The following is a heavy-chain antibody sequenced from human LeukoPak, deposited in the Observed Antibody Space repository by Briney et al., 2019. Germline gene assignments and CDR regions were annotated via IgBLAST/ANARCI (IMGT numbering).Heavy chain of an antibody. CDR1: GFTFSDYY. CDR2: ISSSSGYT. CDR3: ARDRFRMHYYDSSGYYQKGHNWFDP. V-gene: IGHV3-11*05. Sequence: GGSLRLSCAASGFTFSDYYMTWIRQAPGKGLEWVSYISSSSGYTNYADSVKGRFTISRDNAKNSLYLQMNSLRAEDTALYYCARDRFRMHYYDSSGYYQKGHNWFDPWGQGTLVTVSS. D-gene: IGHD3-22*01. J-gene: IGHJ5*02.